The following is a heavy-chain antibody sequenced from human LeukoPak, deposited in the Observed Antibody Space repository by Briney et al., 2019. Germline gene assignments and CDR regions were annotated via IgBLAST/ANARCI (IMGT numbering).Heavy chain of an antibody. CDR2: ISSSSSYI. V-gene: IGHV3-21*01. CDR3: ARSLGLTTIVVVTPNDAFDI. CDR1: GFTFSSYS. J-gene: IGHJ3*02. Sequence: GGSLRLSCAASGFTFSSYSMNWVRQAPGKGLEWVSSISSSSSYIYYADSVKGRFTISRDNAKNSLYLQMNSLRAEDTAVYYCARSLGLTTIVVVTPNDAFDIWGQGTMVTVSS. D-gene: IGHD3-22*01.